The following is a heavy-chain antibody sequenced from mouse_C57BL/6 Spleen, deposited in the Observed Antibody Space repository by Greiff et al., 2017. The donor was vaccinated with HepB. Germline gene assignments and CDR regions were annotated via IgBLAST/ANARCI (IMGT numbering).Heavy chain of an antibody. Sequence: DGGLVKPGGSLKLSCAASGFTFSDYGMHWVRQAPEKGLEWVAYISSGSSTIYYADTVKGRFTISRDNAKNTLFLQMTSLRSEDTAMYYCARGGGFYAMDYWGQGTSVTVSS. CDR1: GFTFSDYG. CDR3: ARGGGFYAMDY. CDR2: ISSGSSTI. V-gene: IGHV5-17*01. J-gene: IGHJ4*01.